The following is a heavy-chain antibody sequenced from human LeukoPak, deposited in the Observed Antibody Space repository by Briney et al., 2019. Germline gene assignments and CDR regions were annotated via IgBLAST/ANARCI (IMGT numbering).Heavy chain of an antibody. CDR1: GGSISSGGYY. V-gene: IGHV4-30-2*01. D-gene: IGHD6-19*01. J-gene: IGHJ3*02. CDR3: ARTYSSGWYEGAFDI. Sequence: PSETLSLTCTVSGGSISSGGYYWSWIRQPPGKGLEWIGYIYHSGSTYYNPSLKSRVTISVDRSKNQFSLKLSSVTAADTAVYYCARTYSSGWYEGAFDIWGQGTMVTVSS. CDR2: IYHSGST.